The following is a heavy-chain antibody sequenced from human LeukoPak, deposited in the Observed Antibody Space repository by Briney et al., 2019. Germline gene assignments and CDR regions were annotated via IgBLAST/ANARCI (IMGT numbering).Heavy chain of an antibody. V-gene: IGHV3-64*01. CDR1: GFTFSSYA. J-gene: IGHJ6*03. CDR2: ISSNGGST. CDR3: ARDGFLRVRGTDRNYYYYMDV. D-gene: IGHD3-10*01. Sequence: SGGSLRLSCAASGFTFSSYAMHWVGQAPGKGLEYVSAISSNGGSTYYANSVKGRFTISRDNSKNTLYLQMGSLRAEDMAVYYCARDGFLRVRGTDRNYYYYMDVWGKGTTVTISS.